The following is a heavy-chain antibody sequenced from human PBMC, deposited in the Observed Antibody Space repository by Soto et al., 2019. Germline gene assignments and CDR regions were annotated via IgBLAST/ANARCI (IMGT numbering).Heavy chain of an antibody. CDR3: ALVTSDY. V-gene: IGHV3-15*07. J-gene: IGHJ4*02. CDR2: IKSKSDGGSA. Sequence: EVQLVESGGGLVKPGGSLRLSCAASGFSFNNAWMNWVRQAPGKGLEWVGRIKSKSDGGSAEYAAPVKGRFTISRDDSKNTVYRQINSLKIEDTAVYYCALVTSDYWGQGSLVTVSS. CDR1: GFSFNNAW. D-gene: IGHD2-8*02.